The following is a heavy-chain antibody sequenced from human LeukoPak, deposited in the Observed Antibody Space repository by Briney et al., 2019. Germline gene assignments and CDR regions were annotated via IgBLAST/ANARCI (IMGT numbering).Heavy chain of an antibody. D-gene: IGHD3-22*01. CDR1: GGSVSSGSYY. CDR2: IYYSGST. J-gene: IGHJ3*02. CDR3: ARDLGYYDSSGLVDI. V-gene: IGHV4-61*01. Sequence: SETLSLTCTVSGGSVSSGSYYRSWIRQPPGKGLEWIGYIYYSGSTNYNPSLKSRVTISVDTSKNQFSLKLSSVTAADTAVYYCARDLGYYDSSGLVDIWGQGTMVTVSS.